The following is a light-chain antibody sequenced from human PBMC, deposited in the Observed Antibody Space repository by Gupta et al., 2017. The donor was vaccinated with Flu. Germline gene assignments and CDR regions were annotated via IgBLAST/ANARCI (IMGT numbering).Light chain of an antibody. V-gene: IGLV3-1*01. CDR3: QAWDSSIPVV. CDR2: QDS. Sequence: FELAQPTSVSVSPGQTASITCSGDKLGDKYACWYQQKPGQSPVLVIYQDSKRPSGIPERFSGSNSGNTATLTISGTQAMDEADYYCQAWDSSIPVVFGGGTKLTVL. CDR1: KLGDKY. J-gene: IGLJ2*01.